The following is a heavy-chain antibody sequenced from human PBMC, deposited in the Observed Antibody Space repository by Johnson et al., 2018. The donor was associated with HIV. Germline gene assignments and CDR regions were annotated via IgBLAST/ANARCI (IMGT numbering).Heavy chain of an antibody. J-gene: IGHJ3*02. CDR1: GFTFDDYG. Sequence: VQLVESGGGVVRPGGSLRLSCAASGFTFDDYGMSWVRQGPGKRLEWVSGIKWRGGSTGYADSVKARFMISRDNSENTLYLQMNSLRAEDTAVYYCAKHSSGYRDAFDIWGQGTMVTVSS. CDR2: IKWRGGST. CDR3: AKHSSGYRDAFDI. D-gene: IGHD3-22*01. V-gene: IGHV3-20*04.